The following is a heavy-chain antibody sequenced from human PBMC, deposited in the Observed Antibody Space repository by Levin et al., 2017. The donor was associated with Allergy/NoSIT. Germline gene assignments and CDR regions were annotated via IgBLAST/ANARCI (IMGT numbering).Heavy chain of an antibody. V-gene: IGHV4-61*09. Sequence: SETLSLTCTVSGDSISSGSFYWTWIRQPAGTGLEWIGHIYIAGRTTYNPSLKSRVTISLDTSKNQFSLRLTSVTAADTAVYYCARAPVIPAAMFDPWGQGTRVTVSS. CDR2: IYIAGRT. CDR1: GDSISSGSFY. J-gene: IGHJ5*02. CDR3: ARAPVIPAAMFDP. D-gene: IGHD2-2*01.